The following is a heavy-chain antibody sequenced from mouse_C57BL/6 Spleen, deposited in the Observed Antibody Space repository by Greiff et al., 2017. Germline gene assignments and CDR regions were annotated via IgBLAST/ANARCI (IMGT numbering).Heavy chain of an antibody. J-gene: IGHJ3*01. CDR3: ARRDYYGSSPAWFAD. Sequence: QVQLQQSGAELVKPGASVKLSCKASGYTFTSYWMQWVKQRPGQGLEWIGEIDPSDSYTNYNQKFKGKATLTVDTSSSTAYMQLSSLTSEDSAVYYCARRDYYGSSPAWFADWGQGSLVTVSA. V-gene: IGHV1-50*01. CDR2: IDPSDSYT. D-gene: IGHD1-1*01. CDR1: GYTFTSYW.